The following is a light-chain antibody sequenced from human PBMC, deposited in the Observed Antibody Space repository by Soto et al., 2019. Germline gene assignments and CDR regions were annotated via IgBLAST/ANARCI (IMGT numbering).Light chain of an antibody. Sequence: DIQMTQSPSSLSASVGDRVTITCRASQSINSHLNWYQQKPGKPPKLLIHTTSSLQSGVPSRFSGSGAGTDFTLTISTLQPEDFATYYCQQCDSTPQTFGAGTKVEI. V-gene: IGKV1-39*01. CDR2: TTS. J-gene: IGKJ4*01. CDR3: QQCDSTPQT. CDR1: QSINSH.